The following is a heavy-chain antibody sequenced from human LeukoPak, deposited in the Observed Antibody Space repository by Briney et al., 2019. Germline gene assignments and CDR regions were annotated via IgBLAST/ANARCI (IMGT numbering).Heavy chain of an antibody. Sequence: SETLSLTCAVYGGSFSGYYWSWIRQPPGKGLEWIGEIKHSGSTNYNPSLKSRVTISVDTSKNQFSLKLSSVTAADTAVYYCARGDYFDYWGQGTLVTVSS. J-gene: IGHJ4*02. CDR2: IKHSGST. V-gene: IGHV4-34*01. CDR3: ARGDYFDY. CDR1: GGSFSGYY.